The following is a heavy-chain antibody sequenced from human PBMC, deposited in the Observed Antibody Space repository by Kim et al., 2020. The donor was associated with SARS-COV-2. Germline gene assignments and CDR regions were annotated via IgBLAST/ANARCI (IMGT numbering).Heavy chain of an antibody. CDR1: GGSISSYY. J-gene: IGHJ5*01. Sequence: SETLSLTCTVSGGSISSYYWSWIRQPPGKGLEWIGYIYYSGSTNYNPSLKSRVTISVDTTKNQFSLKLSSVTAADTAVYYCARLRYFDWRNKPLFLFDSWGQGTLVTVSS. V-gene: IGHV4-59*01. D-gene: IGHD3-9*01. CDR3: ARLRYFDWRNKPLFLFDS. CDR2: IYYSGST.